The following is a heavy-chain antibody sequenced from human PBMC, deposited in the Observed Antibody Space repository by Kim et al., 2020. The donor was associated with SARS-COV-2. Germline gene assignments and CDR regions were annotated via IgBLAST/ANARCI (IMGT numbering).Heavy chain of an antibody. CDR1: GFTVSSNY. Sequence: GGSLRLSCAASGFTVSSNYMSWVRQAPGKGLEWVSVIYSGGSTYYADSVKGRFTISRDNSKNTLYLQMNSLRAEDTAVYYCARDWDGDPVAGYYGMDVWGQGTTVTVYS. CDR3: ARDWDGDPVAGYYGMDV. D-gene: IGHD4-17*01. J-gene: IGHJ6*02. V-gene: IGHV3-53*01. CDR2: IYSGGST.